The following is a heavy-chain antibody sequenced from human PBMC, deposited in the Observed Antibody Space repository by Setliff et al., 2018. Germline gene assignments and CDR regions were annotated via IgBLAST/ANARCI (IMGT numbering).Heavy chain of an antibody. J-gene: IGHJ4*02. Sequence: GASVKVSCKASGDTSTTYAIHWVRQAPGQGLGWMGWINAGNGNIRYSQNFQGSVTITRDTSASTAYMELSSLTSEDTAIYYCARGDVYSGSYYHFDYWGQGTLVTV. CDR3: ARGDVYSGSYYHFDY. V-gene: IGHV1-3*01. CDR1: GDTSTTYA. D-gene: IGHD1-26*01. CDR2: INAGNGNI.